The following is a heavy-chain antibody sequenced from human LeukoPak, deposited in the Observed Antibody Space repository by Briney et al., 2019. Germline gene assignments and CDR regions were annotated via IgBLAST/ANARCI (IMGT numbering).Heavy chain of an antibody. Sequence: ASVKVSCTVSGYTFTVYYMHWVRQAPGQGLEWLGWINPNSGGTNYAQNFQGRVTMTRDTSTSTVYMELSSLRSEDTAVYYCARVNYYGSGSYLDYWGQGTLVTVSS. V-gene: IGHV1-2*02. CDR1: GYTFTVYY. D-gene: IGHD3-10*01. CDR2: INPNSGGT. J-gene: IGHJ4*02. CDR3: ARVNYYGSGSYLDY.